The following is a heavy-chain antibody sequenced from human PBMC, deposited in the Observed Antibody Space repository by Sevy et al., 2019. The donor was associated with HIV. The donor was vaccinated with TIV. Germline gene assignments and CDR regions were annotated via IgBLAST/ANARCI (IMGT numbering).Heavy chain of an antibody. J-gene: IGHJ4*02. D-gene: IGHD2-8*01. CDR3: AREGCTRPHDY. Sequence: GGSLRLSCAASGFAFYDYSMSWIRQAPGKGLEWVATLSFGCGKINYADSVKGRFTISRDNSKNLFYLQMDNVRVEDTALDYCAREGCTRPHDYWGQGTRVTVSS. V-gene: IGHV3-23*01. CDR2: LSFGCGKI. CDR1: GFAFYDYS.